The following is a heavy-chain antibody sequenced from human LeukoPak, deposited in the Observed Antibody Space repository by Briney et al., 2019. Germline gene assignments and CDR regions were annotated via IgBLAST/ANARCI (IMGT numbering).Heavy chain of an antibody. CDR1: GFTSSSYA. V-gene: IGHV3-30-3*01. D-gene: IGHD2-21*02. J-gene: IGHJ4*02. CDR3: ARDPAIVVVTATLDY. CDR2: ISYDGSNK. Sequence: PGGSLRLSCAASGFTSSSYAMHWVRQAPGKGLEWVAVISYDGSNKYYADSVKGRFTISRDNSKNTLYLQMNSLRAEDTAVYYCARDPAIVVVTATLDYWGQGTLVTVSS.